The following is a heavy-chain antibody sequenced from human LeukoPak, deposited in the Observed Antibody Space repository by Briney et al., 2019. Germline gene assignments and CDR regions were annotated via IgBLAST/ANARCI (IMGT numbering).Heavy chain of an antibody. CDR1: GFTFSSYA. Sequence: GGSLRLSCAASGFTFSSYAMHWVRQAPGKGLEWVAVISYDGSNKYYADSVKGRFTISRDNSKNTLYLQMNSLRAEDTAVYYCAREASDVLRFLEWTHWYFDLWGRGTLVTVSS. D-gene: IGHD3-3*01. V-gene: IGHV3-30-3*01. CDR2: ISYDGSNK. CDR3: AREASDVLRFLEWTHWYFDL. J-gene: IGHJ2*01.